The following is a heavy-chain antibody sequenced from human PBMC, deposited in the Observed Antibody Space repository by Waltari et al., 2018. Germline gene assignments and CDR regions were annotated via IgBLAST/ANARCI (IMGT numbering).Heavy chain of an antibody. J-gene: IGHJ5*02. CDR1: GDSISDYC. CDR2: IDPSGTT. CDR3: AREFDSSGYYYRAA. D-gene: IGHD3-22*01. V-gene: IGHV4-4*07. Sequence: QVQLQESGPRLVKPSETLSLTCTVSGDSISDYCWSWLRQPAGKGLEWIGRIDPSGTTNYNPSLKSRVTMSGDTSKNQFALRLRSVTVADTAVYYCAREFDSSGYYYRAAWGQGALVTVSS.